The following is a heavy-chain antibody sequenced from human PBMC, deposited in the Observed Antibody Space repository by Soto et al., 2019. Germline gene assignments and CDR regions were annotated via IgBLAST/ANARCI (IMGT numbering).Heavy chain of an antibody. CDR2: IYHSGNT. Sequence: QLHLQESGPGLVKPSETLSLTCTVSRGSISSGPFYWAWIRQPPGKGLEWIGSIYHSGNTYYNSSLKSRVTIFVDTTKNQFSLRLSSVTAADTAAFYCARGYCNGDHFYNALDIWGQGTMVTVSS. CDR1: RGSISSGPFY. V-gene: IGHV4-39*01. J-gene: IGHJ3*02. CDR3: ARGYCNGDHFYNALDI. D-gene: IGHD2-15*01.